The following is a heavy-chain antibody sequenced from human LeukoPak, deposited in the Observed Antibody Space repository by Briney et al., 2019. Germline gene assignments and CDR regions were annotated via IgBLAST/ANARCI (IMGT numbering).Heavy chain of an antibody. V-gene: IGHV3-23*01. CDR3: AKDHSADGWPTFEY. CDR2: ITKYDGRL. D-gene: IGHD5-24*01. J-gene: IGHJ4*02. Sequence: GGSLRLSCAVSGFGVHTFAMSWVRLAPGKGLEWLALITKYDGRLYYADSVRGRFTISRDTSQNELYLQMDSLRADDSAIYFCAKDHSADGWPTFEYWGRGTLVSVSS. CDR1: GFGVHTFA.